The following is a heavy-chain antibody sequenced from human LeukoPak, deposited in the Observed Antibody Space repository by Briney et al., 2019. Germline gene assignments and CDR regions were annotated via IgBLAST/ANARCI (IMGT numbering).Heavy chain of an antibody. D-gene: IGHD4-17*01. CDR3: ARVKRNAYGDYPFDY. J-gene: IGHJ4*02. V-gene: IGHV4-34*09. CDR1: GGSFSGYY. Sequence: TSETLSLTCAVYGGSFSGYYWSWIRQPPGKGLEWIGEINHSGSTNYNPSLKSRVTISVDTSKNQFSLKLSSVTAADTAVYYCARVKRNAYGDYPFDYWGQGTLVTVSS. CDR2: INHSGST.